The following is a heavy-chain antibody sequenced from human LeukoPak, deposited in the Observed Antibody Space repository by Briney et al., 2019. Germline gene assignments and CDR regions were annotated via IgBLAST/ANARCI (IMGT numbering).Heavy chain of an antibody. D-gene: IGHD3/OR15-3a*01. V-gene: IGHV3-11*01. J-gene: IGHJ4*02. CDR2: ISGSGSDI. Sequence: PGGSLRLSCATSGFIFSGDYMSWIRQAPGKGLEWVSYISGSGSDISYADSVKGRFTVSRDNAKDSLYLQMNSLRAEDTAVYYCGTHAGRTGSDDWGQGTLVTVSS. CDR1: GFIFSGDY. CDR3: GTHAGRTGSDD.